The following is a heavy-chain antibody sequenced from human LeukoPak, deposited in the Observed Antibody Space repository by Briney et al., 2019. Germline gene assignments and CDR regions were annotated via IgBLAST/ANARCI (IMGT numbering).Heavy chain of an antibody. V-gene: IGHV3-21*01. D-gene: IGHD2-21*02. CDR1: GFTFSSYS. J-gene: IGHJ6*03. CDR3: ARNLFAPELAYCGGDCYSSYYYMDV. Sequence: PGGSLRLSCAASGFTFSSYSMNWVRQAPGKGLEWVSSISSSSSYIYYADSVKGRFTISRDNAKNSLYLQMNSLRAEDTAVYYCARNLFAPELAYCGGDCYSSYYYMDVWGKGTTVTISS. CDR2: ISSSSSYI.